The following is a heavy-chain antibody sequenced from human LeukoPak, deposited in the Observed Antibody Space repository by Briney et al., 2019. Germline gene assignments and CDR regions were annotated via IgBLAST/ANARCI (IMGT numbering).Heavy chain of an antibody. Sequence: GGSLTLSCAAYGFTFSSYGMHWVLQAPGKGLEWVAVIWYEGSNKYYADSVKGRFTISRDNSKNTLYLQMNSLRAEDTAVYYCARDRGGIGDDYGDYDYYYYGMDVWGQGTTVTVSS. V-gene: IGHV3-33*01. CDR1: GFTFSSYG. J-gene: IGHJ6*02. D-gene: IGHD4-17*01. CDR2: IWYEGSNK. CDR3: ARDRGGIGDDYGDYDYYYYGMDV.